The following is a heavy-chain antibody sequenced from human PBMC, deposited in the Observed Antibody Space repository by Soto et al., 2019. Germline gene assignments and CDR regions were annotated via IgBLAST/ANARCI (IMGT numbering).Heavy chain of an antibody. CDR1: GYTFTSYY. V-gene: IGHV1-46*01. Sequence: ASVKVSCKAPGYTFTSYYMHWVRQAPGQGLEWMGIINPSGGSTSYAQKFQGRVTMTRDTSTSTVYMELSSLRSEDTAVYYCARVGVAVNWFDPWGQGXLVTVYS. D-gene: IGHD1-26*01. CDR2: INPSGGST. J-gene: IGHJ5*02. CDR3: ARVGVAVNWFDP.